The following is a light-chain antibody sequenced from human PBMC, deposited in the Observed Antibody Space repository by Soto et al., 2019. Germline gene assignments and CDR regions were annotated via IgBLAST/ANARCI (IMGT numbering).Light chain of an antibody. CDR1: QSVSSQ. V-gene: IGKV3D-15*01. CDR2: GAS. Sequence: DIVMTQSPATLSFSLGDRATITYRASQSVSSQLAWYQQRPGQAPRLLIYGASSRATGIPDRFSGSGSGTEFTLTISSLQPDDFATYYCQHYNSYSQAFGQGTKVDIK. CDR3: QHYNSYSQA. J-gene: IGKJ1*01.